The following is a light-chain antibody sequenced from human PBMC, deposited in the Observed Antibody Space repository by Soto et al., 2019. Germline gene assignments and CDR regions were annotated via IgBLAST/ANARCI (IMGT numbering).Light chain of an antibody. Sequence: DIQMTQSPSTLSASVGDRVTITCRASQSIGSFLAWYQQKPGKTPKLLIYKPSILEGGVPSRFSGSGSGTEFTLPISSLQPDAFATYYCQRYESYWTCGQGTKVHMK. CDR1: QSIGSF. J-gene: IGKJ1*01. CDR3: QRYESYWT. V-gene: IGKV1-5*03. CDR2: KPS.